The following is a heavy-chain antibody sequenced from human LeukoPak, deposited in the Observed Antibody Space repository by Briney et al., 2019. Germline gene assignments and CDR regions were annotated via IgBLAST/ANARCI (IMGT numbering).Heavy chain of an antibody. Sequence: PSETLSLTCTVSGGSISSGGYYWSWIRLHPGKGLEWIGYIYYSGSTYYNPSLKSRVTISVDTSKNQFSLKLSSVTAADTAVYYCARDFCSGGSCYSDAFDIWGQGTMVTVSS. V-gene: IGHV4-31*03. CDR3: ARDFCSGGSCYSDAFDI. J-gene: IGHJ3*02. CDR2: IYYSGST. D-gene: IGHD2-15*01. CDR1: GGSISSGGYY.